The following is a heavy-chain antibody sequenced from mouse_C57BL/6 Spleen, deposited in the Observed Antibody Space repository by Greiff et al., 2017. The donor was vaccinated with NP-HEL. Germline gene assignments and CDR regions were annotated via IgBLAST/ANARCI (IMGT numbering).Heavy chain of an antibody. Sequence: QVQLKQSGAELVKPGASVKISCKASGYAFSSYWMNWVKQRPGKGLEWIGQIYPRDGDTNYNGKFKGKATLTADKSSSTAYMQLSSLTSEDSAVYFCARRGEGGFDVWGTGTTVTVSS. J-gene: IGHJ1*03. CDR2: IYPRDGDT. V-gene: IGHV1-80*01. CDR3: ARRGEGGFDV. CDR1: GYAFSSYW.